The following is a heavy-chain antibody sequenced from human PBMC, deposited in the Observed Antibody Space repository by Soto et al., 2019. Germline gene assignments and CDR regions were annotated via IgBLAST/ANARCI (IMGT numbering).Heavy chain of an antibody. V-gene: IGHV3-23*01. CDR2: ISGSGGST. Sequence: GGSLRLSCAASGFTFSSYAIIFVRHSPFKGLEWVSAISGSGGSTYYADSVKGRFTISRDNSKNTLYLQMNSLRAEDTAVYYCANYPPVVVAALLPSYWGQGTLVTVSS. CDR1: GFTFSSYA. CDR3: ANYPPVVVAALLPSY. J-gene: IGHJ4*02. D-gene: IGHD2-15*01.